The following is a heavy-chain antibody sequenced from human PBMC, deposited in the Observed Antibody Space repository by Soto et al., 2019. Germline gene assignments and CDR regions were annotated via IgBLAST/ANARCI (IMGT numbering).Heavy chain of an antibody. V-gene: IGHV3-33*01. J-gene: IGHJ4*02. CDR2: IWYDGSNK. CDR3: ARSYSSSWQTVDY. Sequence: QVQLVESGGGVVQPGRSLRLSCAASGFTFSSYGMQWVRQAPGKGLEWVAVIWYDGSNKYYADSVKGRFTISRDNSKNTLYLQMNSLRAEDTAVYYCARSYSSSWQTVDYWGQGTLVTVSS. CDR1: GFTFSSYG. D-gene: IGHD6-13*01.